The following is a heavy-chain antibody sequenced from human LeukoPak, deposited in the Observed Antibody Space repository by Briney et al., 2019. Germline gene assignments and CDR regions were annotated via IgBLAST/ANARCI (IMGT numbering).Heavy chain of an antibody. CDR3: ARDPYCGSDCYSYYFDY. CDR2: INHSGST. J-gene: IGHJ4*02. Sequence: SETLSLTCAVYGGSFSGYYWSWIRQPPGKGLEWTGEINHSGSTNYNPSLKSRVTISVDTSKNQFSLKLSSVTAADTAVYYCARDPYCGSDCYSYYFDYWGQGTLVTVSS. V-gene: IGHV4-34*01. D-gene: IGHD2-21*02. CDR1: GGSFSGYY.